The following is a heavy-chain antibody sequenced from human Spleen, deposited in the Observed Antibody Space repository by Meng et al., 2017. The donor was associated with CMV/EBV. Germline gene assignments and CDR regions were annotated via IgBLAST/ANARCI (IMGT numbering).Heavy chain of an antibody. Sequence: SETLSLTCTVSGGSISSSSYYWGRIRQPPGKGLEWIGSIYYSGSTYYNPSLKSRVTISVDTSKNQFSLKLSSVTAADTAVYYCARDLEPGYCSSTSCPVWYFDLWGRGTLVTVSS. CDR1: GGSISSSSYY. V-gene: IGHV4-39*07. J-gene: IGHJ2*01. D-gene: IGHD2-2*01. CDR3: ARDLEPGYCSSTSCPVWYFDL. CDR2: IYYSGST.